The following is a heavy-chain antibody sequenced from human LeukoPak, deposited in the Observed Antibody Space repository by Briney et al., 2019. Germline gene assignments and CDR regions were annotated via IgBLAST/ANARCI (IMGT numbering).Heavy chain of an antibody. D-gene: IGHD3-22*01. CDR1: GGSISSYY. V-gene: IGHV4-59*01. Sequence: SETLSLTCTVSGGSISSYYWSWIRQPPGKGLEWIGYIYYSGSTNYNPSLKSRVTISVDTSKNQFSLKLSSVTAADTAVYYCASSGYYPRGMDVWGQGTTVTVSS. J-gene: IGHJ6*02. CDR2: IYYSGST. CDR3: ASSGYYPRGMDV.